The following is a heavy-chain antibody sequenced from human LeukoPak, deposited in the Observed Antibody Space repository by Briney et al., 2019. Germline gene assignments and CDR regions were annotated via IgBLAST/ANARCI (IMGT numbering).Heavy chain of an antibody. CDR1: GYSFTTYW. J-gene: IGHJ3*02. Sequence: GESLKISCRGSGYSFTTYWIAWVRQMPGKGLEWMGIIYPGDSHTTYSPSFQGQVTISADKSISTAYLQWSSLKASDIAMYYCANIRFKNLFDAFDIWGQGTMVTVSS. V-gene: IGHV5-51*01. CDR2: IYPGDSHT. CDR3: ANIRFKNLFDAFDI. D-gene: IGHD1-14*01.